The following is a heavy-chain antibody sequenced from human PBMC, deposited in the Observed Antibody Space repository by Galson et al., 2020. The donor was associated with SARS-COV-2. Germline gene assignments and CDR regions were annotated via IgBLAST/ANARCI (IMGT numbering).Heavy chain of an antibody. CDR2: FDPEDGET. Sequence: ASVKVSCQVSGYTLTELSMHWVRQAPGKGLEWMGGFDPEDGETIYAQKFQGRVTMTEDTSTDTAYMELSSLRSEDTAVYYCATASPHCSSTSCYSNWFDPWGQGTLVTVSS. D-gene: IGHD2-2*01. V-gene: IGHV1-24*01. CDR3: ATASPHCSSTSCYSNWFDP. J-gene: IGHJ5*02. CDR1: GYTLTELS.